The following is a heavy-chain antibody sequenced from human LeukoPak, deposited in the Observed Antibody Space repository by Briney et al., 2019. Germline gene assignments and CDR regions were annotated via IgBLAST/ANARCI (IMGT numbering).Heavy chain of an antibody. CDR3: VRDITAPGDFLYFDY. V-gene: IGHV3-11*01. D-gene: IGHD2-21*01. Sequence: PGGSLRLSCAASGFTFNDHHMTWIRQSPGKGLEWLSFISGDGGDISYADSVRGRFAVSGDNARKSVFLQMSSLRVEDTAVYYCVRDITAPGDFLYFDYWGRGTLVTVSS. J-gene: IGHJ4*02. CDR1: GFTFNDHH. CDR2: ISGDGGDI.